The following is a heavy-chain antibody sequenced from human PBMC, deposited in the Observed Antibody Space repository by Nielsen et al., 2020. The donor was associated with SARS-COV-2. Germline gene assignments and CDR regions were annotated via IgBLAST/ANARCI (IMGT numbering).Heavy chain of an antibody. V-gene: IGHV1-69*13. Sequence: PVKVSCKASGGTFSSYAISWVRQAPGQGLEWMGGIITIFGTANYAQKFQGRVTITADESTSTAYMELSSLRSEDTAVYYCARENYDSSGYSNYNDAFDIWGQGTMFTFSS. CDR2: IITIFGTA. CDR3: ARENYDSSGYSNYNDAFDI. D-gene: IGHD3-22*01. CDR1: GGTFSSYA. J-gene: IGHJ3*02.